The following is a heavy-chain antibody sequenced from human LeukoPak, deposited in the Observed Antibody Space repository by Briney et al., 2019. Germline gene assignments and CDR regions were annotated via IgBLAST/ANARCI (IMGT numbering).Heavy chain of an antibody. J-gene: IGHJ4*02. CDR2: INPNSGGT. Sequence: ASVKVSCKASGYTFTSYAMNWVRQAPGQGLEWMGWINPNSGGTNYAQKFQGRVTMTRDTSISTAYMELSRLRSDDTAVYYCATATSTLKRITIFGVALLPYDYWGQGTLVTVSS. D-gene: IGHD3-3*01. CDR1: GYTFTSYA. V-gene: IGHV1-2*02. CDR3: ATATSTLKRITIFGVALLPYDY.